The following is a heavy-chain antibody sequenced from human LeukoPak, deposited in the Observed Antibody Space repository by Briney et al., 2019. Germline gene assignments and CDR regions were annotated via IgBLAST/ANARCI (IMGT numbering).Heavy chain of an antibody. Sequence: PSETLSLTCAVYGGSFSGYYWSWIRQPPGKGLEWIGEINHSGSTNYNPSLKSRVTISVDTSKNQFSLKLSSVTAADTAVYYCASGKRWIDYWGQGTLVTVSS. CDR3: ASGKRWIDY. J-gene: IGHJ4*02. CDR2: INHSGST. CDR1: GGSFSGYY. D-gene: IGHD4-23*01. V-gene: IGHV4-34*01.